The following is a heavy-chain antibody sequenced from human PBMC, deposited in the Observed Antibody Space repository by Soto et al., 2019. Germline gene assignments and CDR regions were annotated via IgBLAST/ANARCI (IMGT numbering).Heavy chain of an antibody. CDR2: VNPDGTEA. CDR3: XXXXXXXXVVRGIALGAMDV. Sequence: AQLEESGGDLVQPGGSLRLSCAASGFDFNFYWMTWVRQAPGKGLXWVANVNPDGTEAFYADSLKGRLSISRDNANNSLSLRMNSLXVXXXXIXXXXXXXXXXXVVRGIALGAMDVWGQGAMVTVSS. D-gene: IGHD3-10*01. CDR1: GFDFNFYW. J-gene: IGHJ3*01. V-gene: IGHV3-7*01.